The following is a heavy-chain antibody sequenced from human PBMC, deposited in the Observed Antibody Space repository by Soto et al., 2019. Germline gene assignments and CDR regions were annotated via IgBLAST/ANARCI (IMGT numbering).Heavy chain of an antibody. D-gene: IGHD3-22*01. CDR1: GFTFGDYA. Sequence: GGSLRLSCVGSGVSGFTFGDYAMHWFRQGAGKGLEWVSGISWNGRNIAYADSVKGRFTISRDNAKNSLYLQMNSLRDEDTAVYYCARANYYDSRGYYHHYGMDVWGQGTTFTVSS. J-gene: IGHJ6*02. V-gene: IGHV3-9*01. CDR3: ARANYYDSRGYYHHYGMDV. CDR2: ISWNGRNI.